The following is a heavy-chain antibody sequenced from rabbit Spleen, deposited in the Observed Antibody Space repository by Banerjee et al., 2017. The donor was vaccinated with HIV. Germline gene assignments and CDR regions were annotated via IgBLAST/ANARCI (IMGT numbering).Heavy chain of an antibody. V-gene: IGHV1S45*01. CDR3: ARGSATMTMVITGYYLSL. D-gene: IGHD2-1*01. J-gene: IGHJ4*01. CDR2: IYAGSSGST. CDR1: GFSFSSNYY. Sequence: QEQLVESGGGLVRPGGSLTLSCTASGFSFSSNYYLCWVRQAPGKGLECIACIYAGSSGSTYYASWAKGRFTISKTSSTTVTLQLNSLTAADTATYFCARGSATMTMVITGYYLSLWGPGTLVTVS.